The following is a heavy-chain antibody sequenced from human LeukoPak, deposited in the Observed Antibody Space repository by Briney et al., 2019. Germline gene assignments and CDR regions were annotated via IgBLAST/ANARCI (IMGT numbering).Heavy chain of an antibody. J-gene: IGHJ6*03. CDR2: INPNSGGT. V-gene: IGHV1-2*02. CDR1: GYTFTGYY. CDR3: ARRPPDYYYYYMDV. Sequence: GASVKVSCKASGYTFTGYYMHWVRQAPGQGLEWMGWINPNSGGTNYAQKFQGRVTMTRDTSISTAYMELGRLRSDDTAVYYCARRPPDYYYYYMDVWGKGTTVTVSS.